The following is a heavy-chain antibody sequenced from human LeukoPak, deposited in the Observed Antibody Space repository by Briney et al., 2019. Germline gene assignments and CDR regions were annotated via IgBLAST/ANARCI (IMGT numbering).Heavy chain of an antibody. CDR1: GFTFSSYG. V-gene: IGHV3-30*18. CDR3: AKFAFDY. J-gene: IGHJ4*02. Sequence: PGGSLRLSCAASGFTFSSYGMHWVRQAPGKGLEWVAVISYDGSNKYYADSVKGRFTITRDNSENTLYLQMNSLRAEDTAVYYCAKFAFDYWGQGTLVTVSS. CDR2: ISYDGSNK.